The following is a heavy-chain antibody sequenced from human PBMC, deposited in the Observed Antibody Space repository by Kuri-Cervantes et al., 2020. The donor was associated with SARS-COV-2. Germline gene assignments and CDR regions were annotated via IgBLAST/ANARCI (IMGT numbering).Heavy chain of an antibody. D-gene: IGHD2-2*02. Sequence: GGSLRLSCAASGFTFSSYSMNWVRQAPGKGLEWVPSISSSSSYIYYADSVKGRFTISRDNAKNSLYLQMNSLRAEDTAVYYCARGKDIVVVPAAIRYYYYYYMDVWGKGTTVTVSS. CDR3: ARGKDIVVVPAAIRYYYYYYMDV. V-gene: IGHV3-21*01. CDR2: ISSSSSYI. CDR1: GFTFSSYS. J-gene: IGHJ6*03.